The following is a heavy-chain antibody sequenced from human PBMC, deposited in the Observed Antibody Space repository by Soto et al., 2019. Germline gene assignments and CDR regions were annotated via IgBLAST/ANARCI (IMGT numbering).Heavy chain of an antibody. CDR1: GGTFSSYA. CDR3: ARDYYDSSGQLSSFDY. CDR2: IIPIFGTA. Sequence: QVQLVQSGAEVKKPGSSVKVSCMASGGTFSSYAISWVRQAPGQGLEWMGGIIPIFGTANYAQKFQGRVTITADESTSTAYIELSSLRSEDTAVYYCARDYYDSSGQLSSFDYWGQGTLVTVSS. V-gene: IGHV1-69*01. J-gene: IGHJ4*02. D-gene: IGHD3-22*01.